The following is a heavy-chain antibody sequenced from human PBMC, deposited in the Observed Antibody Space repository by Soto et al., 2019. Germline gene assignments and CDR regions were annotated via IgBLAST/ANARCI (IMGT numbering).Heavy chain of an antibody. CDR2: INQGGSEK. D-gene: IGHD3-10*01. CDR3: ARDRSSYGGLPE. V-gene: IGHV3-7*01. CDR1: GFTFSDSW. J-gene: IGHJ4*02. Sequence: EVQLVESGGGLVQPGGSLRLSCAASGFTFSDSWMSWVRQAPGKGLEWVANINQGGSEKYYPDSVKGRFTISRDNARNSLYLQMDTLRAEDTAVYYCARDRSSYGGLPEWGQGTLVTVSS.